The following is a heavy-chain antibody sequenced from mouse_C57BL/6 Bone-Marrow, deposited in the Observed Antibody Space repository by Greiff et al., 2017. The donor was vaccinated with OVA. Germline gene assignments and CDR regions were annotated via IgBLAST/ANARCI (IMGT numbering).Heavy chain of an antibody. CDR1: GYTFTSYW. D-gene: IGHD1-1*01. V-gene: IGHV1-7*01. CDR3: ARFYSGIICESYCYFDV. CDR2: INPSSGYT. Sequence: QVQLQQSGAELAKPGASVKLSCKASGYTFTSYWMHWVKQRPGQGLEWIGYINPSSGYTKYNQKFKDKATLTADKSSSTAYMQLSSLTYEESAVYYCARFYSGIICESYCYFDVWGTETPVTASS. J-gene: IGHJ1*03.